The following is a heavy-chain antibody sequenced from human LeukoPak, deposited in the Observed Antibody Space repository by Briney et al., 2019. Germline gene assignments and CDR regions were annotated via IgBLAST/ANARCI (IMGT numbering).Heavy chain of an antibody. CDR3: ASDLPVGYYYDSSGYYPYWYFDL. J-gene: IGHJ2*01. D-gene: IGHD3-22*01. CDR2: INPNSGGT. V-gene: IGHV1-2*06. Sequence: ASVKVSCKASGFTFTGYYMDWVQQAPGQGLEWTGRINPNSGGTNYAQKFQGRVTMTRDTSISTAYMELSWLRSDDTAVYYCASDLPVGYYYDSSGYYPYWYFDLWGRGTLVTVSS. CDR1: GFTFTGYY.